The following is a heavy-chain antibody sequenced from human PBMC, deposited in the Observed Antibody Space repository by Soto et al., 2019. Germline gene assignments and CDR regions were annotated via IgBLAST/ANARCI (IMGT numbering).Heavy chain of an antibody. CDR2: ISGSGGST. Sequence: PGGSLRLSCAASGFTFSSYAMSWVRQAPGKGLEWVSAISGSGGSTYYADSVKGRFTISRDNSKNTLYLQMNSLRAEDTAVYYCAKDLSISAEYSSSYYYYYYGMDVWGQGTTVTVSS. J-gene: IGHJ6*02. V-gene: IGHV3-23*01. CDR3: AKDLSISAEYSSSYYYYYYGMDV. CDR1: GFTFSSYA. D-gene: IGHD6-13*01.